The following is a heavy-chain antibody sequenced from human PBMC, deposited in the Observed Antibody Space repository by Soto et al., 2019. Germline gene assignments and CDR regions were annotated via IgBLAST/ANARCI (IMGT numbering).Heavy chain of an antibody. CDR1: GYTFTSYG. Sequence: QVQMVQSGAEVKKPGASVKVSCKASGYTFTSYGISWVRQAPGQGLEWMGWISAYNGNTNYAQKLQGRVTMTTDTSTSTAYMELRSLRSDDTAVYYCARCKYQLLWEHYYYGMDVWGQVTTVTVSS. CDR3: ARCKYQLLWEHYYYGMDV. CDR2: ISAYNGNT. V-gene: IGHV1-18*01. D-gene: IGHD2-2*01. J-gene: IGHJ6*02.